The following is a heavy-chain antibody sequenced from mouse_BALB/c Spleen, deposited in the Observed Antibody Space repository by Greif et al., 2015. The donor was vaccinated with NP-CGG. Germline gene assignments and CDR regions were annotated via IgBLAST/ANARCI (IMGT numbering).Heavy chain of an antibody. J-gene: IGHJ4*01. V-gene: IGHV1-62-2*01. CDR1: GYTFTEYI. CDR2: FYPGSGSI. Sequence: VKLVESGAELVKPGASVKLSCKASGYTFTEYIIHWVKQRSGQGLEWIGWFYPGSGSIKYNEKFKDKATLTADKSSSTVYMELSRLTSEDSAVYFCARHEDPYDHYYAMDYWGQGTSVTVSS. CDR3: ARHEDPYDHYYAMDY. D-gene: IGHD2-3*01.